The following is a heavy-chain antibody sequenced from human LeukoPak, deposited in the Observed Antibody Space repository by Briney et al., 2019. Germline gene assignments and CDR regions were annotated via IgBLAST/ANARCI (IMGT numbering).Heavy chain of an antibody. V-gene: IGHV3-30*04. CDR3: AKVAVGATGGYFDY. J-gene: IGHJ4*02. Sequence: GGSLRLSCAASGFTFSSYAMHWVRQAPGKGLEWVAVISYDGSNKYYADSVKGRFTISRDNSKNTLYLQMNSLRAEDTAVYYCAKVAVGATGGYFDYWGQGTLVTVSS. CDR1: GFTFSSYA. D-gene: IGHD1-26*01. CDR2: ISYDGSNK.